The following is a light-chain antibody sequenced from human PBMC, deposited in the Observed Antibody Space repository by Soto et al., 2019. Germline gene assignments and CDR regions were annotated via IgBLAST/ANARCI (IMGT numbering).Light chain of an antibody. CDR2: EVS. V-gene: IGLV2-14*01. J-gene: IGLJ1*01. CDR3: NSYTTLSNRV. Sequence: QSALTQPASVSGSPGQSITISCTGTSSDVGGYNLVSWYQQHPGKAPKLMIYEVSNRPSGVSNRFSGSKSGNTASLTISGLQAEDEADYYCNSYTTLSNRVFGTGTKVTVL. CDR1: SSDVGGYNL.